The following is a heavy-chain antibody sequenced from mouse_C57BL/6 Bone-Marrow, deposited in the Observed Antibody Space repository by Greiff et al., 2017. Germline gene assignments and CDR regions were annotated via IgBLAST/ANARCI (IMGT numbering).Heavy chain of an antibody. J-gene: IGHJ4*01. D-gene: IGHD1-1*01. CDR1: GYTFTSYW. CDR2: IDPSDSET. Sequence: VQLQQPGAELVRPGSSVKLSCKASGYTFTSYWMHWVKQRPIQGLEWIGNIDPSDSETNSNQKFKDKATLTVDKSSSTAYMQLSSLTSEDAAVYYCARGSNTYAMDYWGQGTSVTVSS. V-gene: IGHV1-52*01. CDR3: ARGSNTYAMDY.